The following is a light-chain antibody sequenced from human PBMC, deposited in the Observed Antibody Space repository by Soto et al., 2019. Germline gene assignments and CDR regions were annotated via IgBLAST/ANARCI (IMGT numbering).Light chain of an antibody. V-gene: IGLV2-23*01. CDR2: EGS. Sequence: QLVLTQPASVSGSPGQSITISCTGTSSYIGSYDLVSWYQQHPGKAPKLIIYEGSKRPSGVSNRFSGSKSGSTASLTISGLQAEDEADYYCCSYAGSSTSRVFGGGTKLTVL. CDR1: SSYIGSYDL. J-gene: IGLJ2*01. CDR3: CSYAGSSTSRV.